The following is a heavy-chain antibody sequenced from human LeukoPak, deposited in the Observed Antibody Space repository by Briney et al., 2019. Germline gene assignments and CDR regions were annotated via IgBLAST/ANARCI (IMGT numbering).Heavy chain of an antibody. CDR1: GFTFSSYG. CDR3: AREFPRYAYGDYGSDT. V-gene: IGHV3-30*03. Sequence: SGGSLRLSCAASGFTFSSYGMHWVRQAPGKGLEWVAVISHDGSNKNYADSVKGRFTISRDNSKNTLYLQMNSLRAEDTAVYYCAREFPRYAYGDYGSDTWGQGTLVTVSS. J-gene: IGHJ5*02. D-gene: IGHD4-17*01. CDR2: ISHDGSNK.